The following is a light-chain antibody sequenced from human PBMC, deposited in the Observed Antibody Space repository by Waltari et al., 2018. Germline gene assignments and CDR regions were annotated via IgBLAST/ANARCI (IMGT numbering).Light chain of an antibody. Sequence: QSALTQPPSASGSPGQSVTISCTGTSSDVGGFDYVSWYQQHPGKVPRLMIYEVSKRTSGVHVSFSGSKSGNTASLTVSGLQVEDEADYYCSSFAGSSQMLFGGGTKLTVL. J-gene: IGLJ2*01. V-gene: IGLV2-8*01. CDR2: EVS. CDR1: SSDVGGFDY. CDR3: SSFAGSSQML.